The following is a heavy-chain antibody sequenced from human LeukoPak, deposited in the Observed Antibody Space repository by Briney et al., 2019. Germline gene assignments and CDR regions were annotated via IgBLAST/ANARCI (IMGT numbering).Heavy chain of an antibody. D-gene: IGHD3-3*01. CDR2: INPTSGGA. V-gene: IGHV1-2*02. J-gene: IGHJ6*03. Sequence: ASVKVSCKASGYTFTGYFMHWVRQAPGQGLEGLGWINPTSGGAKYAQKFQGRVTMTRDTSISTAYMELSRLRSDDTAVYYCASTDYDFWSGYYSRPYYYYMDVWGKGTTVTVSS. CDR1: GYTFTGYF. CDR3: ASTDYDFWSGYYSRPYYYYMDV.